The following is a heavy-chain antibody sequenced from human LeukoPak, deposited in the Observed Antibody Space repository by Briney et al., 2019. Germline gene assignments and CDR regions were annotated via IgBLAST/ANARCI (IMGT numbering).Heavy chain of an antibody. CDR2: ISYDGSNK. D-gene: IGHD4-17*01. J-gene: IGHJ3*02. CDR1: GFTFSSYA. V-gene: IGHV3-30-3*01. Sequence: GGSLRLSCAASGFTFSSYAMHWVRQAPGKGLEWVAVISYDGSNKYYADSVKGRFTISRDNSKNTLYLQMNSLRAEDTAVYYCARVRSYGDYHAFDIWGQGTMVTVSS. CDR3: ARVRSYGDYHAFDI.